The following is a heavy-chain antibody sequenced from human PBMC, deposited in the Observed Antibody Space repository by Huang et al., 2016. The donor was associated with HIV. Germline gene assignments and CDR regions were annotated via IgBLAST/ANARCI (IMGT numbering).Heavy chain of an antibody. D-gene: IGHD1-26*01. V-gene: IGHV4-39*01. Sequence: QLQLQESGPGLVRPSETLSLTCTVSGGSISSDASYWGWVRQPPGKGLEWRGTIYHTGNTRARPSRRSRLTMSIDTSKRQFSLKRNSVTAADTAVYFCARLPEATSRLDFWGQGTLVTVSS. CDR2: IYHTGNT. CDR3: ARLPEATSRLDF. J-gene: IGHJ4*02. CDR1: GGSISSDASY.